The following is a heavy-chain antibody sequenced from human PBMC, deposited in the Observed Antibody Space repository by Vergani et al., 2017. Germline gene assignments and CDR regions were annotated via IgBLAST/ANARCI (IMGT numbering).Heavy chain of an antibody. D-gene: IGHD2-2*01. CDR2: INPSGGST. Sequence: QVHLVQSGAEVKKPGASVKVSCKASGYTFTSYYMHWVRQAPGQGLEWMGIINPSGGSTTYAQQFQGRLTMTRDTSTSTVYMDLSRLRSDDTAVYYCARSCGNNTCSNAGTQYYYYYYLDIWGKXP. V-gene: IGHV1-46*01. CDR3: ARSCGNNTCSNAGTQYYYYYYLDI. CDR1: GYTFTSYY. J-gene: IGHJ6*03.